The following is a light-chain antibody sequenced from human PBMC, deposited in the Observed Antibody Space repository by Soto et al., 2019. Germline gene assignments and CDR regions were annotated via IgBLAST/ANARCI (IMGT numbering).Light chain of an antibody. V-gene: IGKV3-15*01. J-gene: IGKJ2*01. CDR1: QSVSSN. CDR2: GAS. CDR3: QQYNNWPPLT. Sequence: EIVMTQSPATLSVSPGERATLSCRASQSVSSNLAWYQQTPGQAPRLLIYGASTRATGIPARFSGSGSGTAFTLTISSLQSEDFAVYYCQQYNNWPPLTFGQGTKLEIK.